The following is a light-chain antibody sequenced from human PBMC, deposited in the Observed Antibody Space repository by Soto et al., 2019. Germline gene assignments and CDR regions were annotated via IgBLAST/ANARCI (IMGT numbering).Light chain of an antibody. J-gene: IGKJ5*01. CDR3: MQALQTPIT. CDR2: LGS. CDR1: QGLLHSNGYNY. Sequence: DIVMTQSPLSLPVTPGEPASISCRSSQGLLHSNGYNYLDWYLQKPGQSPQLLIYLGSNRASGVPDRFSGRGAGTDFTLKISRVEAEDVGVYYCMQALQTPITFGQGTRLEI. V-gene: IGKV2-28*01.